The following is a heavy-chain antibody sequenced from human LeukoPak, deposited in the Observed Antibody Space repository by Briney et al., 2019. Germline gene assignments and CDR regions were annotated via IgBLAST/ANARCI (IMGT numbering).Heavy chain of an antibody. V-gene: IGHV3-23*01. CDR3: ARANRLSFPYYYYGMDV. CDR2: ISGSGGST. Sequence: GGSLRLSCAASGFTFSSYAMSWVRQAPGKGLEWVSAISGSGGSTYYADSVKGRFTISRDNSKNTLYLQMNSLRAEDTAVYYCARANRLSFPYYYYGMDVWGQGTTVTVSS. CDR1: GFTFSSYA. J-gene: IGHJ6*02. D-gene: IGHD2/OR15-2a*01.